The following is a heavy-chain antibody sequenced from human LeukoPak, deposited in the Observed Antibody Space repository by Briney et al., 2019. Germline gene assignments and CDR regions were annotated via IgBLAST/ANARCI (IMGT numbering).Heavy chain of an antibody. D-gene: IGHD6-25*01. V-gene: IGHV1-2*02. Sequence: ASVKVSCKASGDTFIGYFIHWVRQAPGQGLKWMGWISPTRGATHYPQNFQGRVTMTRDTSISTVYLELSGLISDDSAVYYCASLGAAAGDGVDVWGQGTTVTVSS. CDR3: ASLGAAAGDGVDV. CDR2: ISPTRGAT. J-gene: IGHJ6*02. CDR1: GDTFIGYF.